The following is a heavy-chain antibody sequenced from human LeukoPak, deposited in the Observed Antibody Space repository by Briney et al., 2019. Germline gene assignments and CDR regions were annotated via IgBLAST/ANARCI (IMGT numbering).Heavy chain of an antibody. CDR3: AREGITGTTGGY. CDR1: GYTFTGYY. D-gene: IGHD1-14*01. Sequence: ASVEVSCKASGYTFTGYYMHWVRQAPGQGLEWMGWINPNSGGTNYAQKFQGRVTMTRDTSISTAYMELSRLRSDDTAVYYCAREGITGTTGGYWGQGTLVTVSS. V-gene: IGHV1-2*02. CDR2: INPNSGGT. J-gene: IGHJ4*02.